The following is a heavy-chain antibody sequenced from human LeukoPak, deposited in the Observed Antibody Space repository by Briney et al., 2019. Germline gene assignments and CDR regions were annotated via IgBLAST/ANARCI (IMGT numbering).Heavy chain of an antibody. V-gene: IGHV3-21*06. CDR1: GFTFSTYS. CDR3: ARGRSITILRGVAISDGFDI. CDR2: IATSSDYI. Sequence: AGGSLRLSCAASGFTFSTYSMNWVRQAPGKGLEWVSSIATSSDYIYYAGSLKGRFNISRDNAKNSLYLHMNSLRPDDTAVYYCARGRSITILRGVAISDGFDIWGQGTKVTVS. D-gene: IGHD3-10*01. J-gene: IGHJ3*02.